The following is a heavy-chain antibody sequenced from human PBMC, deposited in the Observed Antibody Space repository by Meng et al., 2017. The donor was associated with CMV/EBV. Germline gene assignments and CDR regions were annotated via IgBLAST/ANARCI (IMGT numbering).Heavy chain of an antibody. CDR1: GFTFSSYW. V-gene: IGHV3-7*01. Sequence: GESLKISCAASGFTFSSYWMSWGRQAPGKGLEWVANIKHDGSEKYYVDSVKCRFSISRDNAKNSLYLQMNSLRAEDTAVYYCARGNNYDFWSGDAFGIWGQGTMVTVSS. D-gene: IGHD3-3*01. CDR3: ARGNNYDFWSGDAFGI. J-gene: IGHJ3*02. CDR2: IKHDGSEK.